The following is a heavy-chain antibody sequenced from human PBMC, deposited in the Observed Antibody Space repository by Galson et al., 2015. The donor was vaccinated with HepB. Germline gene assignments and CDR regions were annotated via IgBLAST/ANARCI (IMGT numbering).Heavy chain of an antibody. J-gene: IGHJ3*02. CDR2: IYWDDDK. V-gene: IGHV2-5*02. Sequence: PALVKPTQTLTLTCTFSGFSLHTRGVGVGWIRQPPGKALEWLAVIYWDDDKRYSPSLKGRLTITKDTSKNQVVLTMTNMDPVDTATYYCAHHVALVAAGPQDAFDIWGQGTMVTVSS. CDR1: GFSLHTRGVG. D-gene: IGHD6-13*01. CDR3: AHHVALVAAGPQDAFDI.